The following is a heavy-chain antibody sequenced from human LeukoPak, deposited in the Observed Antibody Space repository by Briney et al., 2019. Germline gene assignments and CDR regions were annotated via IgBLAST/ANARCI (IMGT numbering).Heavy chain of an antibody. CDR3: ARDSKVVVVPAAMEYGMDV. J-gene: IGHJ6*02. Sequence: GGSLRLSCAASGFTFSDYYMSWIRQAPGKGLEWVSYISSSGSTIYYADSVKGRFTISRDNAKNSLYLQMNSLRAGDTAVYYCARDSKVVVVPAAMEYGMDVWGQGTTVTVSS. CDR1: GFTFSDYY. CDR2: ISSSGSTI. D-gene: IGHD2-2*01. V-gene: IGHV3-11*01.